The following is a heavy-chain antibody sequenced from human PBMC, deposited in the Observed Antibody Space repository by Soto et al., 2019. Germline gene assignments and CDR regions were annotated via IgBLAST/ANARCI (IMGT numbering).Heavy chain of an antibody. D-gene: IGHD7-27*01. CDR1: GFTFSSYT. Sequence: GGSLRLSCAASGFTFSSYTMSWVRQAPGKGLEWVSTISGSGSSTYSADSVKGRFTISRDNSKNTLYLQMNSLRVEDTAVYYCAKAWGIDYWGQGTLVTVSS. CDR2: ISGSGSST. CDR3: AKAWGIDY. J-gene: IGHJ4*02. V-gene: IGHV3-23*01.